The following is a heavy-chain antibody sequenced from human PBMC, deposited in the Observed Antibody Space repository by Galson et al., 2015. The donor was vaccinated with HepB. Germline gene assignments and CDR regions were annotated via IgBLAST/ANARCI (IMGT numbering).Heavy chain of an antibody. J-gene: IGHJ3*02. CDR1: RGSISSSFY. V-gene: IGHV4-39*01. CDR2: IYYSGNT. CDR3: ARASPDSGNYGLPDAFDI. D-gene: IGHD3-10*01. Sequence: LTCTVSRGSISSSFYWGWVRQPPGKGLEWIGSIYYSGNTYYNPSLKSRVTISVDTSKNQYSLKLSSVTAADTTVYYCARASPDSGNYGLPDAFDIWGQGTMVTVSS.